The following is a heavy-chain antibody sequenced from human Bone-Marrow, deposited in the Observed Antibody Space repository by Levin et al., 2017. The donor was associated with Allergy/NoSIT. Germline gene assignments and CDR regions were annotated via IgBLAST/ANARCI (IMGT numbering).Heavy chain of an antibody. D-gene: IGHD6-19*01. V-gene: IGHV4-4*07. Sequence: SQTLSLTCAVSGVSITNHYWSWIRQSAGKGLEYIGRMHASGNTDYNPSLKSRVTMSVDRSRSQFSLTVTAVTAADTAVYYCAKVGVDGWFFDYWGHGTVVTVSS. J-gene: IGHJ4*01. CDR1: GVSITNHY. CDR3: AKVGVDGWFFDY. CDR2: MHASGNT.